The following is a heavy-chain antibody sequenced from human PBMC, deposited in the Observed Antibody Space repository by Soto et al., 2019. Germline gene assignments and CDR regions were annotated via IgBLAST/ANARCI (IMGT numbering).Heavy chain of an antibody. D-gene: IGHD3-3*01. V-gene: IGHV4-59*12. CDR3: ARGGRLGYYFGVLSQYNWFDP. CDR2: IYYSGST. Sequence: SETLSLTCTVSGGSISSYYWSWIRQPPGKGLEWVGDIYYSGSTNYNPSLKSRVTISVDTSKNQFSLKLSSVTAADTAVYYCARGGRLGYYFGVLSQYNWFDPWGQGTLVTVSS. J-gene: IGHJ5*02. CDR1: GGSISSYY.